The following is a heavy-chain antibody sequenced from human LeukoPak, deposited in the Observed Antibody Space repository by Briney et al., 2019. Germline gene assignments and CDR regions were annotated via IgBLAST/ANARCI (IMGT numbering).Heavy chain of an antibody. CDR3: ARDFLHSSISRPFDY. V-gene: IGHV3-21*01. Sequence: GGSLRLSCAASGFTFGAYTMNWIRQAPGKGLEWVSCIFSRSESILYAESVRGRFTISRDNARNSLYLQMDSLRAEDTAIYYCARDFLHSSISRPFDYWGQGTLATVSS. J-gene: IGHJ4*02. CDR1: GFTFGAYT. CDR2: IFSRSESI. D-gene: IGHD2-2*01.